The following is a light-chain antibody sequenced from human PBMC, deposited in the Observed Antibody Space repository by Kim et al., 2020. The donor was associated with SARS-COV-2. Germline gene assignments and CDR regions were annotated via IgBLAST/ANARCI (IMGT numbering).Light chain of an antibody. J-gene: IGLJ1*01. Sequence: QSVLTQPPSASGTPGQRVTISCSGSRSDIGRSTVNWYQQLPGTAPKLLIFNNDQRPSGVPDRFSGSKSGTSGSLAISGLRSEDEADYYCAAWDDILNGYVLGTGTKVTVL. CDR2: NND. V-gene: IGLV1-44*01. CDR1: RSDIGRST. CDR3: AAWDDILNGYV.